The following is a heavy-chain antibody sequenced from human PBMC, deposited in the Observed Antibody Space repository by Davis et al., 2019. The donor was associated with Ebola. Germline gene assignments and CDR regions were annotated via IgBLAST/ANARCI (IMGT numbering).Heavy chain of an antibody. Sequence: GESLKISCAASGFTFSSYWMSWVRQAPGKGLEWVANIKQDGSEKYYVDSVKGRFTISRDNAKNSLYLQMNSLRAEDTAVYYCASWGMTVVAARDAFDIWGQGTMVTVSS. V-gene: IGHV3-7*01. CDR1: GFTFSSYW. J-gene: IGHJ3*02. CDR2: IKQDGSEK. D-gene: IGHD2-21*01. CDR3: ASWGMTVVAARDAFDI.